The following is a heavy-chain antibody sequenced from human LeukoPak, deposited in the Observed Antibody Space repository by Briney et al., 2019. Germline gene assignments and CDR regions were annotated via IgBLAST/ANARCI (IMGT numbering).Heavy chain of an antibody. D-gene: IGHD6-13*01. CDR3: ARVPTRRIAAAGIYYYYYYMDV. CDR1: GGSISSNSYY. V-gene: IGHV4-61*05. J-gene: IGHJ6*03. Sequence: SETLSLTCAVSGGSISSNSYYWSWIRQPPGKGLEWIGYIYYSGSTNYNPSLKSRVTISVDTSKNQFSLKLSSVTAADTAVYYCARVPTRRIAAAGIYYYYYYMDVWGKGTTVTVSS. CDR2: IYYSGST.